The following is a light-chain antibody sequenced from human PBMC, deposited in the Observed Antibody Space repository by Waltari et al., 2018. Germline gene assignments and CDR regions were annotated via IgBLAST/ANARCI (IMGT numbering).Light chain of an antibody. V-gene: IGLV2-23*01. CDR3: CSYADGSTWV. CDR1: SSDVGSYNL. J-gene: IGLJ3*02. CDR2: EGS. Sequence: QSALTQPASVSGSPGQSITISCTGTSSDVGSYNLVSWYQHHPGKAPKLMIYEGSKRPSGVSNRFSGSKSGNTASLTISGLQAEDDADYYCCSYADGSTWVFGGGTKLTVL.